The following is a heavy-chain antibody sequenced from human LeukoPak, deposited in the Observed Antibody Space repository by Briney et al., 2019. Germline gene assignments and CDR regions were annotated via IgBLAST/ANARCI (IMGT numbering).Heavy chain of an antibody. V-gene: IGHV1-2*02. CDR3: ARSDSSGVYSSSWLFDY. D-gene: IGHD6-13*01. Sequence: GASVKVSCKASGYTFTGYYMHWVRQAPGQGLEWMGWINPNSGGTNYAQKFQGRVTMTRDTSISTAYMELSRLRSDDTAVYYCARSDSSGVYSSSWLFDYWGQGTLVTVSS. CDR1: GYTFTGYY. J-gene: IGHJ4*02. CDR2: INPNSGGT.